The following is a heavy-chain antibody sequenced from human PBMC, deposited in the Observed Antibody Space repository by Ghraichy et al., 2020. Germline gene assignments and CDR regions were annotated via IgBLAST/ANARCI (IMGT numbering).Heavy chain of an antibody. J-gene: IGHJ6*03. CDR2: MNPNSGNS. V-gene: IGHV1-8*03. D-gene: IGHD3-3*01. CDR3: ARAWSDSYYYYHYMDV. CDR1: GYTFTSYD. Sequence: ASVKVSCKASGYTFTSYDINWVRQATGQGLEWMGWMNPNSGNSGYAQKFQGRVTITRNTSISIAYMELSSLRSEDTAVYYCARAWSDSYYYYHYMDVWGIGTTVTVSS.